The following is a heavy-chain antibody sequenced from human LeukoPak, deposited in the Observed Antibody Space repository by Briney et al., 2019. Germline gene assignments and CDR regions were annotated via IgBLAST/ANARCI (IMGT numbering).Heavy chain of an antibody. J-gene: IGHJ4*02. CDR2: ISYHGSNK. Sequence: PGGSLRLSCASSGFTFSSYAMHWVRQAPGKGLEWVAVISYHGSNKYYADSVKGRFTISRDNSKNTLYLQMNSLRAEDTAVYYCARDPRWYCSSPSCMGYFDYWGQGTLVTVSS. CDR1: GFTFSSYA. V-gene: IGHV3-30-3*01. CDR3: ARDPRWYCSSPSCMGYFDY. D-gene: IGHD2-2*01.